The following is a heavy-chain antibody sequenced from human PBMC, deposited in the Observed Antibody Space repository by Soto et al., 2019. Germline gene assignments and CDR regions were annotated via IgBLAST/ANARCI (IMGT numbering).Heavy chain of an antibody. J-gene: IGHJ6*02. D-gene: IGHD1-26*01. V-gene: IGHV4-59*01. Sequence: SETLSLTCTVSGGSISSYYWSWIRQPPGKGLEWIGYIYYSGSTNYNPSLKSRVTISVDTSKNQFSLKLSSVTAADTAVYYCAREMGPPYYYYYGMDVWGQGTTVT. CDR3: AREMGPPYYYYYGMDV. CDR2: IYYSGST. CDR1: GGSISSYY.